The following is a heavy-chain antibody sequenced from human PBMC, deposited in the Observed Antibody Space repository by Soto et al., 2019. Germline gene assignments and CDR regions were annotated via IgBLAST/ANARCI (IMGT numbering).Heavy chain of an antibody. CDR2: IFTGGTST. CDR1: GFTLSSYT. V-gene: IGHV3-23*01. D-gene: IGHD3-9*01. Sequence: GGSLRLSCSASGFTLSSYTMSWVRLTPGKGLQWVSTIFTGGTSTVYADPVRGRFSISRDDSKNTLYLQMDNLRVDDTALYFCAKDRHPDGIWTFDCWGRGTLVTVSS. CDR3: AKDRHPDGIWTFDC. J-gene: IGHJ4*02.